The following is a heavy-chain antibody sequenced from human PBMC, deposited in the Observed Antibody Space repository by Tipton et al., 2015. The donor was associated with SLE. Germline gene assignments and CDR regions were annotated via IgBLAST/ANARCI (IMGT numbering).Heavy chain of an antibody. D-gene: IGHD6-13*01. CDR1: GFTFSSYS. Sequence: SLRLSCAASGFTFSSYSMNWVRQAPGKGLEWVSTIYRGGSTYYADSVKGRFTISRDNSKNTLDLQMNNLRTEDTAVYYCAKDMDSSSWGAFDIWGQGTTVTVSS. CDR2: IYRGGST. CDR3: AKDMDSSSWGAFDI. J-gene: IGHJ3*02. V-gene: IGHV3-23*03.